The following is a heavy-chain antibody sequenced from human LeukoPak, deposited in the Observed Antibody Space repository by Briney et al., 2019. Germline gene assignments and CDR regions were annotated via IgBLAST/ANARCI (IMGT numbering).Heavy chain of an antibody. Sequence: SETLSLTCTVSGGSISSYYWSWIRQPAGKGLEWIGRIYTSGSTNYNPSLKSRVTMSVDTSKNQFSLKLSSVTAADTAVYYCARGDSSGYYYVETKFDYWGQGTLVTVSS. CDR3: ARGDSSGYYYVETKFDY. V-gene: IGHV4-4*07. CDR2: IYTSGST. CDR1: GGSISSYY. D-gene: IGHD3-22*01. J-gene: IGHJ4*02.